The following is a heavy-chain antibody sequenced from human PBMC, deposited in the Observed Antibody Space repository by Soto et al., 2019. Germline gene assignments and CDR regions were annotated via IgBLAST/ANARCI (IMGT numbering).Heavy chain of an antibody. CDR2: IYYSGST. Sequence: QVQLQESGPGLVKPSETLSLTCTVSGGSISSYYWGWIRQPPGKGLEWIGYIYYSGSTNYNPSLKSRVTISVDTSKNQFSLKLSSVTAADTAVYYCARSHDYGETNFDYWGQGTLVTVSS. CDR3: ARSHDYGETNFDY. CDR1: GGSISSYY. D-gene: IGHD4-17*01. V-gene: IGHV4-59*01. J-gene: IGHJ4*02.